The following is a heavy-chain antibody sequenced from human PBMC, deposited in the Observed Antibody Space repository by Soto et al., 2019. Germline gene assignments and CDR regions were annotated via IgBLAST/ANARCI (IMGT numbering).Heavy chain of an antibody. CDR3: AKDIVVVPALYGMDV. CDR1: GFTFSSYA. CDR2: ISGSGGSP. Sequence: GGSLRLACAASGFTFSSYAVSWVRQAPGKGLEWVSGISGSGGSPYYADSVKGRFTISRDNSKNTLYLQMNSLRAEDTAVYYNAKDIVVVPALYGMDVWGQGITVTVSS. D-gene: IGHD2-2*01. V-gene: IGHV3-23*01. J-gene: IGHJ6*02.